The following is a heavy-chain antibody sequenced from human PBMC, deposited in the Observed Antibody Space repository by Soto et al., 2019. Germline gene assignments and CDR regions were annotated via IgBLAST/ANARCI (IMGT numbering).Heavy chain of an antibody. V-gene: IGHV3-7*01. D-gene: IGHD1-1*01. CDR1: GFTFGNYW. J-gene: IGHJ4*02. CDR3: ARERIQLERQYYFDC. CDR2: IKGDGSAK. Sequence: PGGSLRLSCAASGFTFGNYWMTWVRQAPGKGLEWVANIKGDGSAKSYLDSVRGRFTISRDNAKNSLYLQMNSLRDEDTAVYYCARERIQLERQYYFDCWGQGALVTVSS.